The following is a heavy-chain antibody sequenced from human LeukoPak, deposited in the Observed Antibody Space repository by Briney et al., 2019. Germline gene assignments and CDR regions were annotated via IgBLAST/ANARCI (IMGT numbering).Heavy chain of an antibody. CDR3: ARDTYLYRGGSDY. Sequence: PSETLSLTCAVYGGSFSGYYWSWIRQPPGKGPLWIGSMSYAGHTYYNPSLQSRVTISVDTSKNQFSLNLASVTAADTAIYYCARDTYLYRGGSDYWGLGTLVTVSS. CDR2: MSYAGHT. CDR1: GGSFSGYY. V-gene: IGHV4-34*01. D-gene: IGHD3-10*01. J-gene: IGHJ4*02.